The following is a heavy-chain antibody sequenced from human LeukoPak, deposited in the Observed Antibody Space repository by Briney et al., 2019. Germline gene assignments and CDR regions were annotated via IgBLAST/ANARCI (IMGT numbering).Heavy chain of an antibody. CDR3: ARDRDYGGNIGAFDI. V-gene: IGHV3-21*01. CDR1: GFTFSSYS. CDR2: ISSSSSYI. D-gene: IGHD4-23*01. Sequence: PGGSLRLSCAASGFTFSSYSMNWVRQAPGKGLEWVSSISSSSSYIYYADSVKGRFTISRDNAKNSLYLQMNSPRAEDTAVYYCARDRDYGGNIGAFDIWGQGTMVTVSS. J-gene: IGHJ3*02.